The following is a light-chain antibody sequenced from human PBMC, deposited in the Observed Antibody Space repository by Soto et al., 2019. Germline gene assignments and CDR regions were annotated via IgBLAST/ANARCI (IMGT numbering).Light chain of an antibody. J-gene: IGKJ1*01. V-gene: IGKV1-5*01. CDR2: DAS. CDR3: QQYNSYPRT. CDR1: QSISSW. Sequence: DIQMTQSPSTRSASVGDRVTLTCLASQSISSWLAWYQQKPGKAPKLLIYDASSLESGVPSRFSGSGSGTEFTLTISSLQPDDFATYYCQQYNSYPRTFGQGTKVEIK.